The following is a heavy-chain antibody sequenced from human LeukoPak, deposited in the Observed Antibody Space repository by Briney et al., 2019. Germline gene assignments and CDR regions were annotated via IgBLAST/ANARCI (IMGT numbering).Heavy chain of an antibody. CDR2: LKEDGGEE. V-gene: IGHV3-7*01. D-gene: IGHD3-9*01. CDR1: GFTFSNYW. Sequence: PGGSLRLSCRASGFTFSNYWMTWVRQAPGKGLEWVANLKEDGGEENFVDSVKGRFTISRDNAKNSLYLQMNSLRVDDTAVYYCAREIVRYESGPGYKSYFDSWGQGTLVSVSS. J-gene: IGHJ4*02. CDR3: AREIVRYESGPGYKSYFDS.